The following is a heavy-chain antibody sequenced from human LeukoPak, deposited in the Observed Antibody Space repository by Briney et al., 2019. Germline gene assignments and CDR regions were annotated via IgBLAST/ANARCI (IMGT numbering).Heavy chain of an antibody. CDR3: ARFEPDSSGYYTLDY. Sequence: SETLSLTCAVYGGSFSGYYWSWIRQPPGKGLEWIGEINHSGGTNYNPSLKSRVTISVDTSKNQFSLKLSSVTAADTAVYYCARFEPDSSGYYTLDYWGQGTLVTVSS. J-gene: IGHJ4*02. CDR1: GGSFSGYY. V-gene: IGHV4-34*01. D-gene: IGHD3-22*01. CDR2: INHSGGT.